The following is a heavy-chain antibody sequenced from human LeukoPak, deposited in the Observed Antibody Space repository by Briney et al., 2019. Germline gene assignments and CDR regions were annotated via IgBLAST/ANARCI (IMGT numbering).Heavy chain of an antibody. Sequence: GGSLRLSCAASGFIFSSYSMNWVRQAPGKGLEWVSYISGSSSTIYYADSVKGRFTISRDNAKNSLYLQMNSLRAEDTAVYYCARGGDCVPGLFDYWGQGTLVTVSS. D-gene: IGHD2-21*02. J-gene: IGHJ4*02. CDR1: GFIFSSYS. CDR2: ISGSSSTI. CDR3: ARGGDCVPGLFDY. V-gene: IGHV3-48*01.